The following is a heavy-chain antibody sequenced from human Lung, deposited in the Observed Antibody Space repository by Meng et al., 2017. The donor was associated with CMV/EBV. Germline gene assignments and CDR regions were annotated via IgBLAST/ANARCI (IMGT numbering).Heavy chain of an antibody. Sequence: SXAASGFIFSDYYITWIRQAPGKGLEWVSYISGGGGTIYYADSVKGRFIISRDNARNSLYLQMNSLRAEDTAVYYCARAAFLRNYFDYWGQGTLVTVSS. V-gene: IGHV3-11*04. CDR3: ARAAFLRNYFDY. CDR2: ISGGGGTI. J-gene: IGHJ4*02. D-gene: IGHD6-25*01. CDR1: GFIFSDYY.